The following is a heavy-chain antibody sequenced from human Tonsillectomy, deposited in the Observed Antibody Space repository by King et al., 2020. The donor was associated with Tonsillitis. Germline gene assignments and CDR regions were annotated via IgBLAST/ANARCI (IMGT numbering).Heavy chain of an antibody. J-gene: IGHJ2*01. CDR1: GYSISSGYY. D-gene: IGHD6-19*01. CDR3: ARDLPGIAVAGYWFFDL. V-gene: IGHV4-38-2*02. Sequence: VQLQESGPGLVKPSETLSLTCAVSGYSISSGYYWGWIRQPPGKGLEWIGSIYHSGSTYYNPSLKSRVTISVDTSKNQFSLKLNSVTAADTAVYYCARDLPGIAVAGYWFFDLWGRGTLVTVSS. CDR2: IYHSGST.